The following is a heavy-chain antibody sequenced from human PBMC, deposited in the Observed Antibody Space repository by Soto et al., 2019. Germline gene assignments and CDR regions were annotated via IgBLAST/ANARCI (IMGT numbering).Heavy chain of an antibody. CDR3: TTSCGSYYGDAFDI. CDR1: GGSISSSSYY. CDR2: IYYSGST. D-gene: IGHD1-26*01. V-gene: IGHV4-39*01. J-gene: IGHJ3*02. Sequence: QLQLQESGPGLVKPSETLSLTCTVSGGSISSSSYYRGWIRQPPGKGLEWIGSIYYSGSTYYNPSLKSRVTISVDTSKNQFSLKLSSVTAADTAVYYCTTSCGSYYGDAFDIWGQGTMVTVSS.